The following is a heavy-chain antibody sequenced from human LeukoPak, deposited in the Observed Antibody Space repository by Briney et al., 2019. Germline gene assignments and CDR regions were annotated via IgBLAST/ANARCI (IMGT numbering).Heavy chain of an antibody. CDR1: GFAFSSNW. D-gene: IGHD7-27*01. J-gene: IGHJ4*02. CDR3: ATSLGPLTEY. Sequence: AGGSLRLSCAASGFAFSSNWMHWVRQTPGKGLVWVSRINSGGSGTSHAASVEGRFTISRDNAKNTLYLQMNSLRAEDTAVYYCATSLGPLTEYWGQGTLVTVSS. CDR2: INSGGSGT. V-gene: IGHV3-74*01.